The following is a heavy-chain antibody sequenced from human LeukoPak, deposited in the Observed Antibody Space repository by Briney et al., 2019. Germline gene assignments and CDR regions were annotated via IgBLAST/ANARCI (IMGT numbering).Heavy chain of an antibody. CDR3: ARGPATGYSSSWYWFDP. D-gene: IGHD6-13*01. V-gene: IGHV4-34*01. Sequence: SETLSLTCAVYGGSFSGYYWSWIRQPPGKGLEWIGEINHSGSTNYNPSLKSRVTISVDTSKNQFSLKLSSVTAADTAVYYCARGPATGYSSSWYWFDPWGQGTLVTVSS. CDR1: GGSFSGYY. J-gene: IGHJ5*02. CDR2: INHSGST.